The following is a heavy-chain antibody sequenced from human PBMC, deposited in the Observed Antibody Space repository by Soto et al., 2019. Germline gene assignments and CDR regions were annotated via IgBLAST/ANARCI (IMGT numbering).Heavy chain of an antibody. V-gene: IGHV1-2*04. J-gene: IGHJ4*02. CDR2: INPNSGGT. CDR1: GYTFTGYY. Sequence: ASVKVSCKASGYTFTGYYMHWVRQAPGQGLEWMGWINPNSGGTNYAQKFQGWVTMTRDTSISTAYMEVSRLRSDDTAVYYCARGFNSGWYFDYWGQGTLVTVSS. CDR3: ARGFNSGWYFDY. D-gene: IGHD6-19*01.